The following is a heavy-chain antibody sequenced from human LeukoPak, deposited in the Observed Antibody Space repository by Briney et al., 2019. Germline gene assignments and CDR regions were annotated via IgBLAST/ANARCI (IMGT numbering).Heavy chain of an antibody. CDR3: ARSAYGSGSSWDV. Sequence: GESLKISSKGCGYSFTSYWIGWVRQMPGKGLEWMGIIYPGDSDTRYSPSFQDQVTISADKSISTAYLQWSSLKASDTAMYYCARSAYGSGSSWDVWGQGTTVTVSS. D-gene: IGHD3-10*01. CDR1: GYSFTSYW. V-gene: IGHV5-51*01. J-gene: IGHJ6*02. CDR2: IYPGDSDT.